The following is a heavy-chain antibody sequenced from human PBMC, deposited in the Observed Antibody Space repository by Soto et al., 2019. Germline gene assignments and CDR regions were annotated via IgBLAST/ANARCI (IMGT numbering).Heavy chain of an antibody. Sequence: QVQLGQSGAEVKKPGASVKVSCKASGYTFTSYYMHWVRQAPGQGLEWMGIINPSGGCTSYAQKFQGRVTMNRDTSTSTVYMELSSLRSEDTAVYYCARDTMIVVVTNYYGMDVWGQGTTVTVSS. CDR3: ARDTMIVVVTNYYGMDV. CDR2: INPSGGCT. V-gene: IGHV1-46*01. CDR1: GYTFTSYY. D-gene: IGHD3-22*01. J-gene: IGHJ6*02.